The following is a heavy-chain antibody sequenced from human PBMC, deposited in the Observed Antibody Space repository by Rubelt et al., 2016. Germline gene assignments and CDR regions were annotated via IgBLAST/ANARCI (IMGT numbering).Heavy chain of an antibody. CDR3: ARFAIGGHSSGYLFDY. CDR2: INPNSGGT. J-gene: IGHJ4*02. CDR1: GGTFSSYA. D-gene: IGHD3-22*01. V-gene: IGHV1-2*02. Sequence: QVQLVQSGAEVKKPGSSVKVSCKASGGTFSSYAISWVRQAPGQGLEWMGWINPNSGGTNYAQKFQGRVTMTRDTSISTAYMGLSRLRSDDTAVYYCARFAIGGHSSGYLFDYWGQGTLVTVSS.